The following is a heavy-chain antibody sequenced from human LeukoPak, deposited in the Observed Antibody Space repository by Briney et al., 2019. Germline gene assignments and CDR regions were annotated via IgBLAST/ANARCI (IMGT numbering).Heavy chain of an antibody. D-gene: IGHD3-9*01. V-gene: IGHV4-34*01. CDR1: GGSFSGYY. Sequence: SETLSLTCAVYGGSFSGYYWSWIRQPPGKGLEWIGEINHSGSTNYNPSLKSRVTISVDTSKNQFSLKLSSVTAADTAVYYCARGFNDILAYLDYWGQGTLVTVSS. CDR2: INHSGST. CDR3: ARGFNDILAYLDY. J-gene: IGHJ4*02.